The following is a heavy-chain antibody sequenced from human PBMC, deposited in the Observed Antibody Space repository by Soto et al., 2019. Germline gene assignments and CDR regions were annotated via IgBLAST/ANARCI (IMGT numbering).Heavy chain of an antibody. Sequence: GSLRLSCAASGFTFSSYAMSWLRQDPVKXLEYVSAIRGSGGSPYCGASVKVRLTLSRDSHKNTRHLQMNSLRGEDKAVYYCANDPVPRGDTIFGVVSSYCFAYLRQGTLVTASS. CDR1: GFTFSSYA. V-gene: IGHV3-23*01. CDR2: IRGSGGSP. J-gene: IGHJ4*02. CDR3: ANDPVPRGDTIFGVVSSYCFAY. D-gene: IGHD3-3*01.